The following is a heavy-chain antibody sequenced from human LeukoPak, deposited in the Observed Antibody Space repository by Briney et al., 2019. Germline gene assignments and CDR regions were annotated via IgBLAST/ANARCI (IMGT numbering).Heavy chain of an antibody. CDR2: INPNSGGT. J-gene: IGHJ4*02. Sequence: ASVKVSCKASGYTFTGYYMHWVRQAPGQGLEWMGWINPNSGGTNYAQKFQGRVTMTRDTSISTAYMELSRLRSDDTAVYYCARDADNPSGIAAAGQIDYWGQGTLATVSS. D-gene: IGHD6-13*01. V-gene: IGHV1-2*02. CDR1: GYTFTGYY. CDR3: ARDADNPSGIAAAGQIDY.